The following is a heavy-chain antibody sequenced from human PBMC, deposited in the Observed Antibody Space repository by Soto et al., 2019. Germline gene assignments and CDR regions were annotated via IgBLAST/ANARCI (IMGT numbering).Heavy chain of an antibody. CDR3: ARGLVPNWGSYYYYYGMDV. CDR2: IYHSGST. CDR1: GGSISSGGYS. D-gene: IGHD7-27*01. Sequence: SETLSLTCAVSGGSISSGGYSWSWIRQPPGKGLEWIGYIYHSGSTYYNPSLKSRVTISVDRSKNQFSLKLSSVTAADTAVYYCARGLVPNWGSYYYYYGMDVWGQGTTVTVSS. V-gene: IGHV4-30-2*01. J-gene: IGHJ6*02.